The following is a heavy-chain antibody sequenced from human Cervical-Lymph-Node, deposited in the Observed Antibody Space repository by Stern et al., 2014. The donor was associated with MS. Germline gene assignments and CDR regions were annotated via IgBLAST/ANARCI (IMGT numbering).Heavy chain of an antibody. CDR3: AAKRDYYDSSGTDAFDI. V-gene: IGHV1-58*01. CDR1: GFTFSSSA. J-gene: IGHJ3*02. Sequence: QLEESGPEVKKPGTSVKVSCKASGFTFSSSAVQWVRQARGQRLEWIGWIVVGSGNTNYAQKFQERVTITRDMSTSTAYMELSSLRSEDTAVYYCAAKRDYYDSSGTDAFDIWGQGTMVTVSS. D-gene: IGHD3-22*01. CDR2: IVVGSGNT.